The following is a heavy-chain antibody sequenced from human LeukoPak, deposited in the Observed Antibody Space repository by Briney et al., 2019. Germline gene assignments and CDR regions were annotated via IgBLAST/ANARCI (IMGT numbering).Heavy chain of an antibody. CDR1: GFTFSSYA. J-gene: IGHJ4*02. V-gene: IGHV3-64*02. Sequence: PGGSLRLSCAASGFTFSSYAIHWVRQAPGKGLEYVSAINSNGDRTYYADSVKGRFTISRDNSKNTVYLQMGSLRAEDMAVYYCARARRSCSGDTCYSYYFDYWGQGTLVTVSS. CDR3: ARARRSCSGDTCYSYYFDY. D-gene: IGHD2-15*01. CDR2: INSNGDRT.